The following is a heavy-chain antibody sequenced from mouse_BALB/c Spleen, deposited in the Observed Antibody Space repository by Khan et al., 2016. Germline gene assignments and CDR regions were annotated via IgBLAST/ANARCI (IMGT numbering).Heavy chain of an antibody. V-gene: IGHV3-2*02. J-gene: IGHJ3*01. CDR2: ISYSGLT. D-gene: IGHD2-3*01. CDR3: ADDGYYAWFPY. CDR1: GYSITSDYA. Sequence: EVQLQESGPGLVKPSQSLSLTCTVTGYSITSDYAWNWIRQFPGNKLEWMGYISYSGLTNYNPSLKSRISITRDTSTNQFFLQLIYVTTEDTATXYGADDGYYAWFPYWGQGTLVTIAA.